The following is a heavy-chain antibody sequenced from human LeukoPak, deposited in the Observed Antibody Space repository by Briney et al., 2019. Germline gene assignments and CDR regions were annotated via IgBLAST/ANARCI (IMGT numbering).Heavy chain of an antibody. D-gene: IGHD6-13*01. V-gene: IGHV3-66*01. CDR1: GFTVSSNY. J-gene: IGHJ4*02. CDR3: AIPLARQHLAFRY. Sequence: GGSLRLSCAASGFTVSSNYMSWVRQAPGKGLEWVSVIYSGGSTYYADSVKGRFTISRDNSKNTLYLQMNSLRAEDTAVYYCAIPLARQHLAFRYWGQGTLVTSST. CDR2: IYSGGST.